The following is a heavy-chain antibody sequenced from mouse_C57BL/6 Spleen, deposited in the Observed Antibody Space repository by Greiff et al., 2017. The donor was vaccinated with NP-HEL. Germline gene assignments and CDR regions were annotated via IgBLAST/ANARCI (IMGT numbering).Heavy chain of an antibody. Sequence: QVQLQQSGAELASPGASVTLSCKASGYTFTDHIMNWVKKRPGQGLEWIGRIYPVSGETNYNQRFMGKATFSVDRSSSTVYMVLNSLTSEDPAVYYCGRSRYGSSYVYAMDYWGQGTSVTVSS. J-gene: IGHJ4*01. D-gene: IGHD1-1*01. CDR1: GYTFTDHI. CDR3: GRSRYGSSYVYAMDY. CDR2: IYPVSGET. V-gene: IGHV1-11*01.